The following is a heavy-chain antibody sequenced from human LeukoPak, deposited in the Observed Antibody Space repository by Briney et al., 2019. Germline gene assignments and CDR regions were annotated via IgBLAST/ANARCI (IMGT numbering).Heavy chain of an antibody. Sequence: PGGSLRLSCSVSGFTFSNYWMHWVRQAPGKGLVWVSRIKSDGSGITYADSVKGRFTISRDNGKNTVYLQMNSLRAEDTAVYYCARGFGLDYWGQGSPVTVSS. CDR1: GFTFSNYW. CDR3: ARGFGLDY. CDR2: IKSDGSGI. J-gene: IGHJ4*02. D-gene: IGHD3/OR15-3a*01. V-gene: IGHV3-74*01.